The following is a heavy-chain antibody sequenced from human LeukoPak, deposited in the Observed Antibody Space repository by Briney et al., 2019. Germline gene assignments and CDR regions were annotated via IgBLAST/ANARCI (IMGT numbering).Heavy chain of an antibody. Sequence: GASVKVSCKASGGTFSSYAISWVRQAPGQGLEWMGGIIPIFTTANHAQKFQGRVTITADESTSTAYMELSSLRSEDTAVYYCARTIAAAATDPGYFDYWGQGTLVTVSS. J-gene: IGHJ4*02. D-gene: IGHD6-13*01. CDR2: IIPIFTTA. CDR3: ARTIAAAATDPGYFDY. CDR1: GGTFSSYA. V-gene: IGHV1-69*13.